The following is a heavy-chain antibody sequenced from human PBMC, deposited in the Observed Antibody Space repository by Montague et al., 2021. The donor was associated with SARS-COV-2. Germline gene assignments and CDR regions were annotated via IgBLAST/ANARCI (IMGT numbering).Heavy chain of an antibody. J-gene: IGHJ4*02. CDR2: IYYSGST. CDR1: GGSISSYY. Sequence: SETLSHTCTVSGGSISSYYWNWIRQPPGKGLEWIGYIYYSGSTNYNPSXXSRVTISVDTSKNQFSLKLSSVTAADTAVYYCARGGGSGYRYYFDYWGQGSLVTVSS. V-gene: IGHV4-59*01. D-gene: IGHD3-22*01. CDR3: ARGGGSGYRYYFDY.